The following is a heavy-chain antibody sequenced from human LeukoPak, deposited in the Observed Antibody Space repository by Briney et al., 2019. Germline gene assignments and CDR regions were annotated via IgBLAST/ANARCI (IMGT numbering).Heavy chain of an antibody. CDR3: ARPQERGYDILTGYLF. J-gene: IGHJ4*02. V-gene: IGHV4-30-4*01. CDR1: GGSVNSGDYY. Sequence: PSETLSLTCTVSGGSVNSGDYYWSWIRQPPGKGLEWIGYMYYSGSTYYNPSLKSRVTMSVDTSKNQFSLKLSSVTAADTAVYYCARPQERGYDILTGYLFWGQGTLVTVSS. CDR2: MYYSGST. D-gene: IGHD3-9*01.